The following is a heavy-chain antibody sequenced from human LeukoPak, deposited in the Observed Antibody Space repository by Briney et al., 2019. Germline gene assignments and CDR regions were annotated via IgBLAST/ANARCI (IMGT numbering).Heavy chain of an antibody. CDR1: GGSISSYY. CDR3: ARGKYSFNWFDP. Sequence: SETLSLTCTVSGGSISSYYWSWIRQPAGKGLEWIGRIHTSGSTNYNPSLKSRVTMSVDTSKNQFSLKLSSVTAADTAVYYCARGKYSFNWFDPWGQGTLVTVSS. D-gene: IGHD5-18*01. CDR2: IHTSGST. J-gene: IGHJ5*02. V-gene: IGHV4-4*07.